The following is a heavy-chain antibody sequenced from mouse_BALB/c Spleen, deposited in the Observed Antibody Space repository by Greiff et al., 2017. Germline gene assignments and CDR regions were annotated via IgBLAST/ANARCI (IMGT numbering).Heavy chain of an antibody. Sequence: VQGVESGPELVRPGASVKMSCKASGYTFTSYWMHWVKQRPGQGLEWIGMIDPSNSETRLNQKFKDKATLNVDKSSNTAYMQLSSLTSEDSAVYYCARNAYYGNYGEAYWGQGTLVTVSA. CDR3: ARNAYYGNYGEAY. CDR1: GYTFTSYW. CDR2: IDPSNSET. J-gene: IGHJ3*01. D-gene: IGHD2-10*01. V-gene: IGHV1S127*01.